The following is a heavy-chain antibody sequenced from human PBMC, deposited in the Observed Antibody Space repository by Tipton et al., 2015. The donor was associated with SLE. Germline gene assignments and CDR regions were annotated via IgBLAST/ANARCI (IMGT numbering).Heavy chain of an antibody. D-gene: IGHD3-16*01. J-gene: IGHJ4*02. CDR1: GFTFSTSA. CDR2: IWYDGSNK. CDR3: AGGTGAYFDH. Sequence: RSLRLSCAASGFTFSTSAMHWVRQAPGKGLEWVAVIWYDGSNKFYADSVKGRFTISRDNSKNTLYLQMNSLRAEDTAVYYCAGGTGAYFDHWGQGTLVTVSS. V-gene: IGHV3-33*01.